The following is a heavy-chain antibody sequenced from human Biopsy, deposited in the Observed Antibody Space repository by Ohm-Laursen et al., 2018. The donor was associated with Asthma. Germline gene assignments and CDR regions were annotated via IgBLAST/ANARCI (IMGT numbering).Heavy chain of an antibody. CDR3: ARRSYNWDDIDS. J-gene: IGHJ4*02. V-gene: IGHV1-18*01. CDR2: ISVYNGDT. D-gene: IGHD1-1*01. Sequence: ESSVKVSCKASGYTFTRYGIAWVRQAPGQGLEWVGWISVYNGDTNSAQKLQDRVTLTTDTYTDTAYMELRSLGSDDTAVYYCARRSYNWDDIDSWSQGTLVTVSS. CDR1: GYTFTRYG.